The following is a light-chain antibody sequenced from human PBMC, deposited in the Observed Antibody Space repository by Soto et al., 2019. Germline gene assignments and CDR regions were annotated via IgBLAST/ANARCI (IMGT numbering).Light chain of an antibody. CDR2: ATS. CDR1: QTVSTY. CDR3: QQYNSYPIT. Sequence: DTQMTQSPSSLSASVGDRISITCRASQTVSTYLNWYQQKQGKAPTXLISATSTLQSGVPSRFSVIVSGTAGTITLRSLQPDDGATYDGQQYNSYPITFGQGTRLEIK. V-gene: IGKV1-9*01. J-gene: IGKJ5*01.